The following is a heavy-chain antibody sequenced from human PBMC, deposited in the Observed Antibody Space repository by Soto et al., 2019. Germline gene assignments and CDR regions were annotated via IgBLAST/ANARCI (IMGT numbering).Heavy chain of an antibody. D-gene: IGHD6-19*01. Sequence: QVQLVQSGAEVKKPGASVKVSCKASGYTFTSYGISWVRQAPGQGLEWMGWISANNGNTNYAQKLQSRVTMATDTSTSIAYLELRSVRSGDVVVYYFDRLGGGWTADYWGQGSLVIVSS. V-gene: IGHV1-18*03. CDR1: GYTFTSYG. CDR3: DRLGGGWTADY. J-gene: IGHJ4*02. CDR2: ISANNGNT.